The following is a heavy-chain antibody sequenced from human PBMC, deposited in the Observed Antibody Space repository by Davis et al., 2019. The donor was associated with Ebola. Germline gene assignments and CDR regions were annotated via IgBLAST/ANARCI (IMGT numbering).Heavy chain of an antibody. V-gene: IGHV3-53*01. CDR1: AFTVSSTS. CDR3: ARGVAGYWYFDL. J-gene: IGHJ2*01. D-gene: IGHD6-19*01. CDR2: IFSSGNT. Sequence: ESLMISCAASAFTVSSTSMGWVRQAPGKGLEWVSVIFSSGNTYYADSVKGRFTLSRDNSKNTLSLQMNSLRVEDTAVYYCARGVAGYWYFDLWGRGTLVTVSS.